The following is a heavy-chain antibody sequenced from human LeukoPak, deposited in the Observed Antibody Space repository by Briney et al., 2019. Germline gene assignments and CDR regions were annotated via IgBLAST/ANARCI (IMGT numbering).Heavy chain of an antibody. V-gene: IGHV3-33*06. CDR1: GFTFSSYG. CDR2: IWYDGSNK. J-gene: IGHJ5*02. CDR3: AKDYALEAGYNWFDP. Sequence: GGSLRLSCAASGFTFSSYGMHWVRQAPGKGLEWVAVIWYDGSNKYYADSVKGRFTISRDNSKNTLYLQVNSLRAEDTAVYYCAKDYALEAGYNWFDPWGQGTLVTVSS. D-gene: IGHD2-2*01.